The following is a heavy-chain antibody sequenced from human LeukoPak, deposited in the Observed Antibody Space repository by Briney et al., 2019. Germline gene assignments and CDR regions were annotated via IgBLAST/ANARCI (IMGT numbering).Heavy chain of an antibody. CDR2: ISAYNGNT. V-gene: IGHV1-18*04. CDR1: GYTFTGYY. D-gene: IGHD5/OR15-5a*01. J-gene: IGHJ4*02. Sequence: ASVKVSCKASGYTFTGYYMHWVRQAPGQGLEWMGWISAYNGNTNYTQKFQGRVTMTTDISTSTAYMELRSLSSDDTAAYYCARDLGEFRVYGVFFDYWGQGTLVTVSS. CDR3: ARDLGEFRVYGVFFDY.